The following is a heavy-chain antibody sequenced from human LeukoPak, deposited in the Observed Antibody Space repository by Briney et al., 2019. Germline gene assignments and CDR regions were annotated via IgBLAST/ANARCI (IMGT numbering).Heavy chain of an antibody. CDR3: ARGYGYFDY. J-gene: IGHJ4*02. D-gene: IGHD5-18*01. Sequence: SETLSLTCTVSGGSISSYYWNWIRQPPGKGLEWIGYIYYGGSTNYNPSLKSRVSISVDMSKNQFSLKLNSVTAADTAIYYCARGYGYFDYWGQGTLVTVSS. CDR2: IYYGGST. CDR1: GGSISSYY. V-gene: IGHV4-59*08.